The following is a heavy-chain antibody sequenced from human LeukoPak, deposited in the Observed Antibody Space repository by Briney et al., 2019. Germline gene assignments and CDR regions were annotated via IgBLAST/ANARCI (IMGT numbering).Heavy chain of an antibody. CDR1: GFSVSSNY. CDR3: ARDGSSRSLGN. CDR2: IDNSGST. J-gene: IGHJ4*02. V-gene: IGHV3-53*01. Sequence: PAGSLRLSCAASGFSVSSNYMSWVRQAPGKGLEWVSVIDNSGSTYYADSVKGRFTISRDNSKNTVYLQMNSLRVEDTAVYYCARDGSSRSLGNWGQGTLVCVSS.